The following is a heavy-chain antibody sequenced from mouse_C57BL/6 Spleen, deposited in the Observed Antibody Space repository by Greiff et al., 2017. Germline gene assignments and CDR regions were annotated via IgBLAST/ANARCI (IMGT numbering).Heavy chain of an antibody. J-gene: IGHJ2*01. V-gene: IGHV1-64*01. CDR3: VTDYYCSSCLDY. CDR2: IHPNSGST. CDR1: GYTFTSYW. D-gene: IGHD1-1*01. Sequence: VQLQQPGAELVKPGASVKLSCKASGYTFTSYWMPWVKQRPGQGLEWIGMIHPNSGSTNYNEKFKSKATLTVDKSSSTSYMQLSSLTSEDSAVSYCVTDYYCSSCLDYWGQGTTLTVSS.